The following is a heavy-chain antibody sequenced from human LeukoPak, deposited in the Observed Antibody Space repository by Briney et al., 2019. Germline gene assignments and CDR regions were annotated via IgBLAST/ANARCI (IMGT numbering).Heavy chain of an antibody. Sequence: GGSLRLSCAASGFSFSSYAMTWVRQAPGKGLECVSSISGSGGSTYYADSVKGRFTISRDNSKNTLSLQMNTLRAEDTAVYYCARDGRKTYYDILTGSSGGYFDYWGQGTLVTVSS. V-gene: IGHV3-23*01. D-gene: IGHD3-9*01. J-gene: IGHJ4*02. CDR2: ISGSGGST. CDR1: GFSFSSYA. CDR3: ARDGRKTYYDILTGSSGGYFDY.